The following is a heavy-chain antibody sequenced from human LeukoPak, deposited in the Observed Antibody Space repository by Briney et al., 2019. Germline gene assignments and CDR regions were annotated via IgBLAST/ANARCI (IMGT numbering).Heavy chain of an antibody. J-gene: IGHJ4*02. CDR1: GFTFTHSV. CDR2: VVAGSGST. V-gene: IGHV1-58*02. CDR3: AADLIAVAGSWY. D-gene: IGHD6-19*01. Sequence: ASVKDSCKASGFTFTHSVMQRVRPARGQSLEWIGWVVAGSGSTNYAQKFQQRVTITRDMSTRTAYMELSGLRTEDTAVYYCAADLIAVAGSWYWGQGTLVTVSS.